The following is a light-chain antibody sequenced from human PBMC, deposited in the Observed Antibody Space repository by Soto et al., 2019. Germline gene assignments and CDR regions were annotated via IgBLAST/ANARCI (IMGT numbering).Light chain of an antibody. CDR2: GTS. J-gene: IGKJ4*01. Sequence: EIGLTQSPGTLSLSPGEGATLSCRASQSVGNSYVAWYQQKPGQAPRLLISGTSSRATGIPDRCSGSGSGTDFTLTISRLEPEDFAVYYCQQYRSSPLTFGAGTKIEIK. CDR3: QQYRSSPLT. V-gene: IGKV3-20*01. CDR1: QSVGNSY.